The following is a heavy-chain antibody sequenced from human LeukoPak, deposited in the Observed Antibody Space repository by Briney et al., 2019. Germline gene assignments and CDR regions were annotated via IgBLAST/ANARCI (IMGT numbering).Heavy chain of an antibody. CDR3: ARHIFRGGNSGTPFYYYYYMDV. V-gene: IGHV4-59*01. CDR1: GGSISSYY. D-gene: IGHD4-23*01. J-gene: IGHJ6*03. CDR2: IYYSGST. Sequence: SETLSLTCTVSGGSISSYYWSWIRQPPGKGLEWIGYIYYSGSTNYNPSLKSRVTISVDTSKNQFSLKLSSVTAADTAVYYCARHIFRGGNSGTPFYYYYYMDVWGKGTTVTVSS.